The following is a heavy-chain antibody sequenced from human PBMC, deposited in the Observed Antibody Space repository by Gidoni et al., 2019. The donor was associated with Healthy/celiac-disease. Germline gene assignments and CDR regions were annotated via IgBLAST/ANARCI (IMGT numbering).Heavy chain of an antibody. V-gene: IGHV3-23*01. D-gene: IGHD3-10*01. J-gene: IGHJ3*02. CDR3: AKAITMVRGAEGAFDI. Sequence: EVQLLESGGGLVQPGGSLRLSCAASGFTFSSYAMSWVRQAPGKGLGWVSAISGSGGSTYYADSVKGRFTISRDNSKNTLYLQMNSLRAEDTAVYYCAKAITMVRGAEGAFDIWGQGTMVTVSS. CDR2: ISGSGGST. CDR1: GFTFSSYA.